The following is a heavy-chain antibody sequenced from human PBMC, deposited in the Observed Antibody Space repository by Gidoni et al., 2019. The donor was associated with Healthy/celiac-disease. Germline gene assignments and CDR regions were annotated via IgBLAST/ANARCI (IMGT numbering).Heavy chain of an antibody. CDR1: GATLSSYG. D-gene: IGHD2-15*01. V-gene: IGHV3-30*18. CDR2: SAYYGSNT. CDR3: AKRGGCSGGSCSSLHYYYYYMDV. J-gene: IGHJ6*03. Sequence: QVQLVESGGGVVQPGRSRRLSCAASGATLSSYGMHWGRQAPGQGLELVAGSAYYGSNTYYADSVQGRFTISRDNSKHALYLQMNSLRAEDTAVYYCAKRGGCSGGSCSSLHYYYYYMDVWGKGTTVTLSS.